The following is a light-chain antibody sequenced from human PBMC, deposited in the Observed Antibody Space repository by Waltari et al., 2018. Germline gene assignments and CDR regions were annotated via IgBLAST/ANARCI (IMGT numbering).Light chain of an antibody. J-gene: IGLJ1*01. V-gene: IGLV1-51*02. CDR1: ISKIGNNY. CDR3: GTWDASLGGI. CDR2: ENN. Sequence: QSVLTQPPSVSAAPGPTVTISCSADISKIGNNYVTWYQHFPGTAPKLLIYENNRRPSGIPDRFSGSKSGTSATLGITGLQTGDEADYYCGTWDASLGGIFGTGTKVTVL.